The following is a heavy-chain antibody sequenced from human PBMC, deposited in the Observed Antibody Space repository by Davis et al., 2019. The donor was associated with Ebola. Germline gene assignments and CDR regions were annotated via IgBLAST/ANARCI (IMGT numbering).Heavy chain of an antibody. J-gene: IGHJ6*02. D-gene: IGHD4-17*01. CDR1: GFTFSDYY. CDR3: ARHDYGDYAPYGMDV. Sequence: GESLKISCAASGFTFSDYYMSWIRQAPGKGLEWVSYISSSGSTIYYADSVKGRFTISRDNAKNSLYLQMYSLRAEDTAVYYCARHDYGDYAPYGMDVWGQGTTVTVSS. V-gene: IGHV3-11*01. CDR2: ISSSGSTI.